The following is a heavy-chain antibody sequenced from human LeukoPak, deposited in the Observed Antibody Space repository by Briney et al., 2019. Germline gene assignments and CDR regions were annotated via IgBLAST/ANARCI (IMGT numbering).Heavy chain of an antibody. CDR2: IKQDGSEK. Sequence: PGGSLRLSCAASGFTFSSYWMSWVRQAPGQGLEWVANIKQDGSEKYYVDSVKGRFTISRDNAKNSLYLQMNSLRAEDTAGYYCARDMATVTTSPSDYWGQGTLVTVSS. D-gene: IGHD4-17*01. CDR1: GFTFSSYW. V-gene: IGHV3-7*01. J-gene: IGHJ4*02. CDR3: ARDMATVTTSPSDY.